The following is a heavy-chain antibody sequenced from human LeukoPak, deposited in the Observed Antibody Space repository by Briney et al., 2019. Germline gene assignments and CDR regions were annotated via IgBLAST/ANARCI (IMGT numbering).Heavy chain of an antibody. Sequence: PSETLSLTCTVSGGSINSYYWSWIRQPPGKGLEWIAYISYSGSTNYNPSLKSRVTISVDTSKNQFFLKLSSVTAADTALYYCTRGNANWGQGTLVTVSS. CDR1: GGSINSYY. V-gene: IGHV4-59*01. CDR2: ISYSGST. J-gene: IGHJ4*02. CDR3: TRGNAN.